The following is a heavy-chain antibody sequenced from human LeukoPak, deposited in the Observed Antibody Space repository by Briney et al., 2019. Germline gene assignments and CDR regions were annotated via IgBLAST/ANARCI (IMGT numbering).Heavy chain of an antibody. CDR3: AKQSYARSLGE. Sequence: SGGSLRLSCATSGFPFSDFSMSWVRQAPGKGLEWISTTNSGGTSTYYAESVKGRFTISRDNSKNTLYLQMSSLRVEDTGVYYCAKQSYARSLGEGGPGTLVSVSS. CDR2: TNSGGTST. CDR1: GFPFSDFS. D-gene: IGHD2-8*01. J-gene: IGHJ4*02. V-gene: IGHV3-23*01.